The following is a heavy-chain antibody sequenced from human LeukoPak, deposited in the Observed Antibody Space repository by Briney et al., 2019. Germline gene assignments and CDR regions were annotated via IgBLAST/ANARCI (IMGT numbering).Heavy chain of an antibody. Sequence: GGSLRLSCAASGFTFSSYAMHWVRQAPGKGLEWVAVISYDGSNKYYADSVKGRFTISRDNSKNTLYLQMNSLRAEDTAVYYCARDQIVATVGQPTHEYYFDYWGQGTLVTVSS. CDR1: GFTFSSYA. CDR2: ISYDGSNK. D-gene: IGHD5-12*01. J-gene: IGHJ4*02. CDR3: ARDQIVATVGQPTHEYYFDY. V-gene: IGHV3-30-3*01.